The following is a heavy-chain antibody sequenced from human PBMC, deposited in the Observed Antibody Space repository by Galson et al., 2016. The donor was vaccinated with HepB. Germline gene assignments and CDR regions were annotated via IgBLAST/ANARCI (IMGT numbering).Heavy chain of an antibody. Sequence: SLRLSCAASGFTFSSYWMHWVRQAPGKGLVWVSRSNGDGSSTTYADSVKGRFTISRDNAKNTLYLQMNSLRAEDTAVYYCARQNPTLYYYYYGMDVWGQGTTVTVSS. V-gene: IGHV3-74*01. CDR3: ARQNPTLYYYYYGMDV. CDR2: SNGDGSST. CDR1: GFTFSSYW. J-gene: IGHJ6*02.